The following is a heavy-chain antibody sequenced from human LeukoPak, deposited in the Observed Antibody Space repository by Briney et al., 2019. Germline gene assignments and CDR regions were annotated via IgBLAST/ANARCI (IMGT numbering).Heavy chain of an antibody. J-gene: IGHJ4*02. CDR2: ISSDASIT. Sequence: GSLRLSCAASGFTFSTNWMHWVRQDPGKGLVWVSRISSDASITSYADPVKGRFTISRDNAKNTLYLQMNSLRAEDTALYYCATSARTYLGSSLDYWGQGTLVTVSS. V-gene: IGHV3-74*01. CDR1: GFTFSTNW. D-gene: IGHD2-15*01. CDR3: ATSARTYLGSSLDY.